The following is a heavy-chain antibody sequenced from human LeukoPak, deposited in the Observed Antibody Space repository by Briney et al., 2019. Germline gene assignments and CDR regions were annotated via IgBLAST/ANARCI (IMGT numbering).Heavy chain of an antibody. V-gene: IGHV4-34*01. CDR2: INNSGST. D-gene: IGHD3-3*01. CDR3: ARANTYYDFWSGYYRRDYYYYYMDV. CDR1: GGSFSGYY. Sequence: SETLSLTCAAYGGSFSGYYWSWIRQPPGKGLEWIGEINNSGSTNYDPSPKSRVTISVDTSKNQFSLKLSSVTAADTAVYYCARANTYYDFWSGYYRRDYYYYYMDVWGNGTTVTVSS. J-gene: IGHJ6*03.